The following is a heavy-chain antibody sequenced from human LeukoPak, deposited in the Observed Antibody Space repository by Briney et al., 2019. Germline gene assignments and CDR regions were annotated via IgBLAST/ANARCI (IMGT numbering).Heavy chain of an antibody. V-gene: IGHV1-18*01. CDR2: ISAYNGNT. J-gene: IGHJ5*02. CDR3: ARALYCSSTSCVRDWFDP. Sequence: ASVKVSCKASGCTFTSYGISWVRQAPGQGLEWMGWISAYNGNTNYAQKLQGRVTMTTDTSTSTAYMELRSLRSDDTAVYYCARALYCSSTSCVRDWFDPWGQGTLVTVSS. CDR1: GCTFTSYG. D-gene: IGHD2-2*01.